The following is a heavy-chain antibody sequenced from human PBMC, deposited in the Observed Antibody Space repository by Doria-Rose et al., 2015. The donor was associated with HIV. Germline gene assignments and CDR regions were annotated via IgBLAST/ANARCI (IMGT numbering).Heavy chain of an antibody. CDR3: ARMGSYRELDY. D-gene: IGHD3-3*01. Sequence: QVQLQQWGPGLVKPSETLSLTCSVSGASVSSRGYYWNWIRQVPGKGLESLGYTYYTGTSDYSPSLKSRLNMAVDTSKNQFSLKLSIVTVADTAVYYCARMGSYRELDYWGQGALVIVSA. V-gene: IGHV4-31*03. CDR2: TYYTGTS. J-gene: IGHJ4*02. CDR1: GASVSSRGYY.